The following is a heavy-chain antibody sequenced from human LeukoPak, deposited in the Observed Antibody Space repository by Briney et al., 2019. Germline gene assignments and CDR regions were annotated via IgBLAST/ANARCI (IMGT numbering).Heavy chain of an antibody. J-gene: IGHJ2*01. CDR3: ARVRSNDWYFDL. CDR2: ISYSGNI. V-gene: IGHV4-59*01. CDR1: GASISDYS. Sequence: SETLSLTCTVSGASISDYSWSWIRLPPGKGLEWIGSISYSGNINYNPSLESRVSISVDSSKKQFSLMVSSVTAADTAVYYCARVRSNDWYFDLWGRGTLVAVSS.